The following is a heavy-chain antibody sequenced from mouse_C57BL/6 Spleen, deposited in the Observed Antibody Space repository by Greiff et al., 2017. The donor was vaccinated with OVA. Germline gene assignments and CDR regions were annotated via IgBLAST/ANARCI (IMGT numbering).Heavy chain of an antibody. D-gene: IGHD1-1*01. CDR2: INPYNGGT. CDR3: ARDYGSSYYYAMDY. J-gene: IGHJ4*01. Sequence: EVQRVESGPVLVKPGASVKMSCKASGYTFTDYYMNWVKQSHGKSLEWIGVINPYNGGTSYNQKFKGKATLTIDKSSSTAYMELNSLTSEDSAVYYCARDYGSSYYYAMDYWGQGTSVTVSS. CDR1: GYTFTDYY. V-gene: IGHV1-19*01.